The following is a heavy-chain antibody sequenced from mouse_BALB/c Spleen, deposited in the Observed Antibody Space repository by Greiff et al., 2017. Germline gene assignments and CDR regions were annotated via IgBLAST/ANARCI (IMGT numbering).Heavy chain of an antibody. CDR3: ARSRGSTMITTTGYYFDY. J-gene: IGHJ2*01. CDR1: GYAFSSYW. V-gene: IGHV1-80*01. CDR2: IYPGDGDT. Sequence: VQLQQSGAELVRPGSSVKISCKASGYAFSSYWMNWVKQRPGQGLEWIGQIYPGDGDTNYNGKFKGKATLTADKSSSTAYMQLSSLTSEDSAVYFCARSRGSTMITTTGYYFDYWGQGTTLTVSS. D-gene: IGHD2-4*01.